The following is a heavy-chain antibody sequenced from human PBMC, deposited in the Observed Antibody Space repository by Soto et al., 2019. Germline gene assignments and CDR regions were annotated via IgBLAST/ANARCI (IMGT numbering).Heavy chain of an antibody. CDR3: TTGFLSVADYYYGMDV. CDR1: GFTFSNAW. D-gene: IGHD2-15*01. V-gene: IGHV3-15*07. CDR2: IKSKTDGGTT. J-gene: IGHJ6*02. Sequence: GGSLRLSCAASGFTFSNAWMNWVRQAPGKGLEWVGRIKSKTDGGTTDYAAPVKGRFTISRDDSKNTLYLQMNSLKTEDTALYYCTTGFLSVADYYYGMDVWGQGTTVTVSS.